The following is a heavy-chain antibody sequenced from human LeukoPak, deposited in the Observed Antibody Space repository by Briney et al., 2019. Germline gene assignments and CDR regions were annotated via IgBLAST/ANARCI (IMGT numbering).Heavy chain of an antibody. CDR1: GFTFGDYA. CDR2: IRSKAYGGTT. D-gene: IGHD3-22*01. J-gene: IGHJ4*02. Sequence: PGGSLRLSCTASGFTFGDYAMSWFRQAPGKGLEWVGFIRSKAYGGTTEYAASVKGRFTISRDDSKSIAYLQMNSLRAEDTAVYYCAKDHYYEPDPAGPYWGQGTLVTVSS. CDR3: AKDHYYEPDPAGPY. V-gene: IGHV3-49*03.